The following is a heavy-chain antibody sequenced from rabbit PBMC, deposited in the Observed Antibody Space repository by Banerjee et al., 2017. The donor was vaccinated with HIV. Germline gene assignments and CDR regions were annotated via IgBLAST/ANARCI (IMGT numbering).Heavy chain of an antibody. Sequence: QEQLEESGGDLVKPEGSLTLTCTASGFSFSNKYVMCWVRQAPGKGLEWIACINSSSGNTVYASWANGRFTISSDNTQNTVSLQMNSLTAADTATYFCARNLGDWRNLWGPGTLVTVS. V-gene: IGHV1S45*01. J-gene: IGHJ4*01. CDR2: INSSSGNT. D-gene: IGHD5-1*01. CDR1: GFSFSNKYV. CDR3: ARNLGDWRNL.